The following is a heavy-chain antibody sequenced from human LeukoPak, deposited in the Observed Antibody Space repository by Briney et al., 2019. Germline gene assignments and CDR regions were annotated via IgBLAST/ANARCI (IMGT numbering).Heavy chain of an antibody. V-gene: IGHV4-30-4*01. D-gene: IGHD1-1*01. CDR2: IYYSGST. CDR1: GGSISSGDYY. Sequence: SETLSLTCTVSGGSISSGDYYWSWIRQPPGKGLEWIGYIYYSGSTYYNPSLKSRVTISGDTSKNQFSLKLSSVTAADTAAYYCARVRYPGGFDYWGQGTLVTVSS. J-gene: IGHJ4*02. CDR3: ARVRYPGGFDY.